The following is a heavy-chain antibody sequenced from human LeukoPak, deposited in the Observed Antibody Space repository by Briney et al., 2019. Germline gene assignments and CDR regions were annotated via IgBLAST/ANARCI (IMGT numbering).Heavy chain of an antibody. CDR2: IYHFGTT. CDR1: GGSISSSNW. D-gene: IGHD5-24*01. V-gene: IGHV4-4*02. J-gene: IGHJ4*02. CDR3: ARHRSGWLQPSFDY. Sequence: SETLSLTCTVSGGSISSSNWWGWVRQPPGKGLECIGEIYHFGTTNYNPSLKSRATISVDKSKNQFSLKLNSVTAADTAVYYCARHRSGWLQPSFDYWGQGTLVTVSS.